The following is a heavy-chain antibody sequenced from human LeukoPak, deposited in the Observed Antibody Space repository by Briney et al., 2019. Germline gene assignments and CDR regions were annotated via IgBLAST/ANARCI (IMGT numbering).Heavy chain of an antibody. CDR3: ARDREGATGFYSFDY. CDR2: INPSGSST. Sequence: ASVKVSCKASGYTFSNYYMHWVRQAPGQGLEWMGIINPSGSSTKYAQKFQGRVLMARDMSTSTVYMELSSLRSEDTAVYYCARDREGATGFYSFDYWGQGTLVTVSS. V-gene: IGHV1-46*01. CDR1: GYTFSNYY. D-gene: IGHD1-26*01. J-gene: IGHJ4*02.